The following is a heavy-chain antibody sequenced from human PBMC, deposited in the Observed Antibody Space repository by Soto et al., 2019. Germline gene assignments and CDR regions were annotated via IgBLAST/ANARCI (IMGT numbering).Heavy chain of an antibody. CDR2: IIPIFGTA. Sequence: SVKVSCKASGGTFSSYAISWVRQAPGQGLEWMGGIIPIFGTANYAQKFQGRVTITADESTSTAYMELSSLRSEDTAVYYCARVPVAGTTFYYYGMDVWGQGTTVTVSS. CDR3: ARVPVAGTTFYYYGMDV. CDR1: GGTFSSYA. V-gene: IGHV1-69*13. D-gene: IGHD4-17*01. J-gene: IGHJ6*02.